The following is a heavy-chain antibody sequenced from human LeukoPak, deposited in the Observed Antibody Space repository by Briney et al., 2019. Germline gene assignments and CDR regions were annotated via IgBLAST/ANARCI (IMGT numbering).Heavy chain of an antibody. Sequence: ASVKVSCKASGYTFTNYDINWVRQATGQGLEWMGWMNSGSGDTAYAQKSQGRVTFTRDTSISTAYMELSSLRSEDTAVYYCARVWVIGGTARAEKYFDSWGQGTLVTVSS. CDR3: ARVWVIGGTARAEKYFDS. J-gene: IGHJ4*02. CDR1: GYTFTNYD. D-gene: IGHD1-7*01. CDR2: MNSGSGDT. V-gene: IGHV1-8*03.